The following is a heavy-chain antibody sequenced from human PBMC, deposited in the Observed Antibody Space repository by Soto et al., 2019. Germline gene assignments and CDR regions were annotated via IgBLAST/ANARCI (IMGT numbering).Heavy chain of an antibody. CDR2: INAGNGNT. J-gene: IGHJ4*02. Sequence: GASVKVSCKASGYTFTSYAMHWVRQAPGQRLEWMGWINAGNGNTKYSQKFQGRVTITRDTSASTAYMELSSLRSEDTAVYYCARASDIVVVVAATLDYWGQGTLVTVSS. CDR3: ARASDIVVVVAATLDY. V-gene: IGHV1-3*01. D-gene: IGHD2-15*01. CDR1: GYTFTSYA.